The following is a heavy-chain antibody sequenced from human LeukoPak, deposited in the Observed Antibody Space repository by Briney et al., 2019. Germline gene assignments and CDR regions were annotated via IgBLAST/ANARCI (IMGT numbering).Heavy chain of an antibody. V-gene: IGHV4-61*02. CDR2: IYTSGST. CDR1: GGSISSGSYY. Sequence: SQTLSLTCTVSGGSISSGSYYWSWIRQPAGKGLEWIGRIYTSGSTNYNPSLKSRVTISVDTSKNQSSLKLSSVTAADTAVYYCARLGGGPAAISYYYYYMDVWGKGTTVTVSS. D-gene: IGHD2-2*02. J-gene: IGHJ6*03. CDR3: ARLGGGPAAISYYYYYMDV.